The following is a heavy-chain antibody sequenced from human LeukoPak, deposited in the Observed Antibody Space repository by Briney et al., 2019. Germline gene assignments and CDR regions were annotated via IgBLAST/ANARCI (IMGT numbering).Heavy chain of an antibody. V-gene: IGHV4-4*07. Sequence: PSETLSLTCTVSGGSISSYYWSWIRQPAGKGLEWIGRIYTSGSTNYNPSLKSRVTMSVDTSKDQFPLKLSSVTAADTAVYYCAGDEYYDFWSGYAFDIWGQGTMVTVSS. CDR1: GGSISSYY. CDR3: AGDEYYDFWSGYAFDI. J-gene: IGHJ3*02. D-gene: IGHD3-3*01. CDR2: IYTSGST.